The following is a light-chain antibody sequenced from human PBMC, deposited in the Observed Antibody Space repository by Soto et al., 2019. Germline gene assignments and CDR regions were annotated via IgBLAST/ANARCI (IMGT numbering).Light chain of an antibody. Sequence: DIQMTQSPSSLSASVGDRVTITCRASQSVNNWLAWYQQKPGKAPILLIYGASSLESGVPSRFSGSRSGTEFTLTISSLHPDDFATYYCQEYNTYWWTFGQGTKVDIK. CDR1: QSVNNW. CDR2: GAS. CDR3: QEYNTYWWT. J-gene: IGKJ1*01. V-gene: IGKV1-5*01.